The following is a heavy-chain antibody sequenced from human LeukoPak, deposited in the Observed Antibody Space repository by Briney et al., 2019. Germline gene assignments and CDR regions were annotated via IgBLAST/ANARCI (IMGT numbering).Heavy chain of an antibody. Sequence: SETLSLTCTVSGGSISSSSYSWGWIRQPPGKGLEWIGSIYYSGSTYYNPSLKSRVTISVDRSKNQFSLKLSSVTAADTAVYYCARGGALTTVTKGAGWFDPWGQGTLVTVSS. CDR2: IYYSGST. J-gene: IGHJ5*02. D-gene: IGHD4-17*01. CDR1: GGSISSSSYS. CDR3: ARGGALTTVTKGAGWFDP. V-gene: IGHV4-39*07.